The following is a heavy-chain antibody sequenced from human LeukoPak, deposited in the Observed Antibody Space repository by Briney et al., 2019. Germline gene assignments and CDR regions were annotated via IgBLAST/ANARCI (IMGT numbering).Heavy chain of an antibody. Sequence: KTSETLSLTCTVSGGSISSGGYYWSWIRQHPGKGLEWIGYIYYSGSTYYNPSLKSRVTISVDTSKNQFSLKLSSVTAADTAVYYCARDRGVGALWYFDYWGQGTLVTVSS. V-gene: IGHV4-31*03. CDR2: IYYSGST. D-gene: IGHD1-26*01. J-gene: IGHJ4*02. CDR3: ARDRGVGALWYFDY. CDR1: GGSISSGGYY.